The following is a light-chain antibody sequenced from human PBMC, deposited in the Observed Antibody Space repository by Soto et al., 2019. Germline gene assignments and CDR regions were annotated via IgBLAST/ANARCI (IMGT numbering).Light chain of an antibody. V-gene: IGKV1-33*01. Sequence: DIQMTQSPSSLSASVGDRVTITCQASQAIGNNLNWYHQKPGKALKLLIYDAYNLETGVPSRFSGSGSGTDFSFTISSLQPEDIATYYCQQYENLSALFFGGGTRVEIE. J-gene: IGKJ4*01. CDR3: QQYENLSALF. CDR1: QAIGNN. CDR2: DAY.